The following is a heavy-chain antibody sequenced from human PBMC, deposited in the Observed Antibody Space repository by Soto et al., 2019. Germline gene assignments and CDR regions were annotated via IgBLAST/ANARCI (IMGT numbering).Heavy chain of an antibody. CDR2: ISAYNGNT. V-gene: IGHV1-18*01. Sequence: QVPLVQSGAEVKKPGASVKVSCKASGYTFTSYGISWVRQAPGQGLEWMGWISAYNGNTNYAQKLQGRVTMTTDTSTSTAYMELRSLRSDDTAVYYCVRGGGYCTNGVCQTNPFGYWGQGTLVTVSS. CDR1: GYTFTSYG. CDR3: VRGGGYCTNGVCQTNPFGY. D-gene: IGHD2-8*01. J-gene: IGHJ4*02.